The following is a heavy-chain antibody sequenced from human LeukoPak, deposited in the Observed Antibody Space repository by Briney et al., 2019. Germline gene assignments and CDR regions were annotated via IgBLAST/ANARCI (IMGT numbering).Heavy chain of an antibody. J-gene: IGHJ4*02. Sequence: GGSLRLSCAASGFTFSSYSMNWVRQAPGKGLEWVSYISSGGSTIYYADSVRGRFTISRDTAKDSLYLEMNSLRDEDTAMYYCVRGDQEASEPAFDYWGQGTLVTVSS. V-gene: IGHV3-48*02. CDR2: ISSGGSTI. D-gene: IGHD1-14*01. CDR1: GFTFSSYS. CDR3: VRGDQEASEPAFDY.